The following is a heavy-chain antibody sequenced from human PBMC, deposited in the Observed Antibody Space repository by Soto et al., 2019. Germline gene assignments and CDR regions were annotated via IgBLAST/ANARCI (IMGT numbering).Heavy chain of an antibody. Sequence: QVQLVESGGGVVQPGRSLRLSCAASGFTFSSYAMHWVRQAPGKGLEWVAVISYDGSNKYYADSVKGRFTISRDNSKNTLYVQMNSRRAEDTAVYYCARVARFLEWLLYSYYYYGMDVWGQGTTVTVSS. CDR3: ARVARFLEWLLYSYYYYGMDV. V-gene: IGHV3-30-3*01. CDR2: ISYDGSNK. J-gene: IGHJ6*01. D-gene: IGHD3-3*01. CDR1: GFTFSSYA.